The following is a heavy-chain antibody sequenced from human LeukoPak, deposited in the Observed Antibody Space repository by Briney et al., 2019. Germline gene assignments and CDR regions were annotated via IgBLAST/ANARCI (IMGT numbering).Heavy chain of an antibody. CDR1: GFTFSSYS. CDR3: AKSRVFGAYFFDY. Sequence: GGSLRLSCAASGFTFSSYSIHWVRQAPGKGLEWVAVISYDGSNKYYADSVKGRFTISRDSSKNTLYLQVNSLKAQDTAGYYCAKSRVFGAYFFDYWRERTLVTVSS. J-gene: IGHJ4*02. V-gene: IGHV3-30*18. D-gene: IGHD3-10*01. CDR2: ISYDGSNK.